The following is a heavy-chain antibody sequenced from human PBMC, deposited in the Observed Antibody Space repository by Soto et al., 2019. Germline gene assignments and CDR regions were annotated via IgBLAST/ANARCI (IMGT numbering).Heavy chain of an antibody. CDR2: ISSSGSTI. J-gene: IGHJ4*02. CDR3: ARDGELTGDSYFDY. D-gene: IGHD7-27*01. V-gene: IGHV3-48*03. Sequence: GGSLRLSCAASGFTFSSYEMNWVRQAPGKGLEWVSYISSSGSTIYYADSVKGRFTISRDNAKNSLYLQMNSLRAEDTAVYYCARDGELTGDSYFDYWGQGTLVTVS. CDR1: GFTFSSYE.